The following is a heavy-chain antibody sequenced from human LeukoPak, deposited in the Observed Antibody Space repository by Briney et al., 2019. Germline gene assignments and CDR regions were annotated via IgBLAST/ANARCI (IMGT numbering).Heavy chain of an antibody. Sequence: SETLSLTCTVSGYSISSGYYWAWIRQPPGKGLEWIGNIYHSGSTYYNPSLKSRVTISVDTSKNQFSLQLTSVTAADTAVYYCATLTGGDDAFDIWGQGTLVTVSS. CDR3: ATLTGGDDAFDI. V-gene: IGHV4-38-2*02. D-gene: IGHD4-23*01. J-gene: IGHJ3*02. CDR1: GYSISSGYY. CDR2: IYHSGST.